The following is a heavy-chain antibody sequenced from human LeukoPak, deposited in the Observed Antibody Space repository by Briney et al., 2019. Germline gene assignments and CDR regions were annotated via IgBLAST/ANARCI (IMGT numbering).Heavy chain of an antibody. CDR3: ARDRQGQLCYHYYYYYGMDV. CDR1: GFTFSSYS. D-gene: IGHD5-18*01. V-gene: IGHV3-21*01. Sequence: GGSLRLSCAASGFTFSSYSMNWDRQAPGKGLEWVSSISSSSSYIYYADSVKGRFTISRDNAKNSLYLQMNSLRAEDTAVYYCARDRQGQLCYHYYYYYGMDVWGQGTTVTVSS. CDR2: ISSSSSYI. J-gene: IGHJ6*02.